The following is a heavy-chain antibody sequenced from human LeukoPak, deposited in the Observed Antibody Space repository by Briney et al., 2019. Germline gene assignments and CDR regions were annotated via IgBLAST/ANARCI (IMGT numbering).Heavy chain of an antibody. D-gene: IGHD6-13*01. J-gene: IGHJ6*02. Sequence: SETLSLPCSVSGGSISSSYLSWIRPPAGKGLEWIGRVYTSWSTTSHTSLKSRATMSVDTTKIQCSLKLSAVTASDTVVNNWSREVLSRHSSSWYGPYYYSGMDVWGQGTTVTVSS. CDR3: SREVLSRHSSSWYGPYYYSGMDV. V-gene: IGHV4-4*07. CDR1: GGSISSSY. CDR2: VYTSWST.